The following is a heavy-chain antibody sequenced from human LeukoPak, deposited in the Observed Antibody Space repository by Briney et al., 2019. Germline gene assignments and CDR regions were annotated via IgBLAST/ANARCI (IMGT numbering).Heavy chain of an antibody. V-gene: IGHV4-4*07. Sequence: SETLSLTCTVSGGSISSYYWSWIRQPAGKGLEWIGRIYTSGSTNYNPSLKSRVTMSVDTSKNQFSLKLSSVTAADTAVYYCASVTGVVGATGYFQHWGQGTLVTVSS. CDR3: ASVTGVVGATGYFQH. D-gene: IGHD1-26*01. CDR1: GGSISSYY. J-gene: IGHJ1*01. CDR2: IYTSGST.